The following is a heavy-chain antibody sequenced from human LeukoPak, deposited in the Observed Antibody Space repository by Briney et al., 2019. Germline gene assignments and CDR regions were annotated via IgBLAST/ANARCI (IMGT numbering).Heavy chain of an antibody. D-gene: IGHD6-6*01. CDR3: ARTSIAAREADY. J-gene: IGHJ4*02. Sequence: GGSLRLSCAASGFTFSSYWMHWVRQAPGKGLVWVSGTNTDGSSTMYADSVKGRFTIARDNAKNTLYLQMNSLRAEDTAVYYCARTSIAAREADYWGQGTLVTVSS. CDR2: TNTDGSST. CDR1: GFTFSSYW. V-gene: IGHV3-74*03.